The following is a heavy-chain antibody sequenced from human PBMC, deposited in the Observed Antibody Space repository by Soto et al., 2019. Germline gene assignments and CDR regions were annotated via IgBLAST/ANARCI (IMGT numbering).Heavy chain of an antibody. D-gene: IGHD2-21*01. CDR3: ARDGPRLAMTDFIPSGQLDP. Sequence: QVQLVQSGAEVKKPGSSVKVSCKASGGSFSSFTISWVRQAPGQGLEWMGGIIPLFGSTNYAQKFQGRVTITADESTSTAYMELNNLRSEDTAVYYCARDGPRLAMTDFIPSGQLDPWGQGTLVTVSS. CDR2: IIPLFGST. V-gene: IGHV1-69*01. CDR1: GGSFSSFT. J-gene: IGHJ5*02.